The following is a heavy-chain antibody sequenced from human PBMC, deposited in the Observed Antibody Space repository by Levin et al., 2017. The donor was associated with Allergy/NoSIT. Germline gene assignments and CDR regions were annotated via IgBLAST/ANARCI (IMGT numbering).Heavy chain of an antibody. J-gene: IGHJ4*02. CDR1: GFTFDDYA. CDR3: AKGQILYSSGWDPFDY. CDR2: ISWNSGNI. Sequence: SLKISCAASGFTFDDYAMHWVRQAPGKGLEWVSGISWNSGNIGYADSVRGRFTISRDNAKNSLYLQMNSLRDEDTAFYYCAKGQILYSSGWDPFDYWGQGTLVTVSS. V-gene: IGHV3-9*01. D-gene: IGHD6-19*01.